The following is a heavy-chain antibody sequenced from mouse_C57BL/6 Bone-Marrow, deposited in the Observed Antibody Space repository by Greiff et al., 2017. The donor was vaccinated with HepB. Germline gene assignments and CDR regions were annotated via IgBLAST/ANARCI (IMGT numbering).Heavy chain of an antibody. CDR2: IHPNSGST. Sequence: QVQLQQPGAELVKPGASVKLSCKASGYTFTSYWMHWVKQRPGQGLEWIGMIHPNSGSTNYNEKFKSKATLTVDKSSSTAYMQLSSLTSEDSAVYYCARGKYYGSSYRFAYWGQGTLVTVSA. CDR1: GYTFTSYW. J-gene: IGHJ3*01. CDR3: ARGKYYGSSYRFAY. V-gene: IGHV1-64*01. D-gene: IGHD1-1*01.